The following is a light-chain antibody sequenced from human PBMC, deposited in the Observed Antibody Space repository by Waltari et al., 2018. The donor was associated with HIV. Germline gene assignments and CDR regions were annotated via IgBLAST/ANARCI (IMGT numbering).Light chain of an antibody. V-gene: IGKV3-20*01. Sequence: PGERATLSCRASQSVSSSYLAWYQQKPGQAPRLFIYGASSRATGIPDRFSGSGSGTDFTLTISRLEPEDFAVYYCQQYGSSPPYTFGQGTKLEIK. CDR2: GAS. CDR1: QSVSSSY. J-gene: IGKJ2*01. CDR3: QQYGSSPPYT.